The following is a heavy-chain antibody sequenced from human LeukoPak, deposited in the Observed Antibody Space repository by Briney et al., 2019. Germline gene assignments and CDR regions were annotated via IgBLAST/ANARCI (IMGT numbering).Heavy chain of an antibody. Sequence: SETLSLTCAVSGGSISSYYWSWIRQPPGKGLEWIGYIYYSGSTNYNPSLKSRVTISVDTSKNQFSLKLSSVTAADTAVYYCAREISETYYAFDIWGQGTMVTVSS. CDR1: GGSISSYY. J-gene: IGHJ3*02. V-gene: IGHV4-59*01. CDR3: AREISETYYAFDI. D-gene: IGHD2-21*01. CDR2: IYYSGST.